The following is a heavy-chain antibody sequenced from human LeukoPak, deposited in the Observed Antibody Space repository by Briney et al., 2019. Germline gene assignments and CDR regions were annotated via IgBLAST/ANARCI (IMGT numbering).Heavy chain of an antibody. CDR3: ARHIPPTYYYDSSGYWGFDH. Sequence: SETLSLTCTVSGGSISSSSYYWGWIRQPPGKGLEWIGSIYYSGSTYFNLSLKSRVTISVDTSKNQFSLKLSSVTAADTAVYYCARHIPPTYYYDSSGYWGFDHWGQGTLVPSPQ. V-gene: IGHV4-39*01. CDR1: GGSISSSSYY. D-gene: IGHD3-22*01. J-gene: IGHJ4*02. CDR2: IYYSGST.